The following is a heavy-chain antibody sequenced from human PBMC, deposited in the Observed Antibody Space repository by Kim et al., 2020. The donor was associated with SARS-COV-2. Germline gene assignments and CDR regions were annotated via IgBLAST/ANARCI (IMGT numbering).Heavy chain of an antibody. Sequence: GGSLRLSCAASGFTFSSYGMHWVRQAPGKGLEWVVVISYDGSNKYYADSVKGRFTISRDNSKNTLYLQMNSLRAEDTAVYYCAKSRYSGYVLDYWGQGTLVTVSS. D-gene: IGHD5-12*01. V-gene: IGHV3-30*18. CDR2: ISYDGSNK. CDR1: GFTFSSYG. CDR3: AKSRYSGYVLDY. J-gene: IGHJ4*02.